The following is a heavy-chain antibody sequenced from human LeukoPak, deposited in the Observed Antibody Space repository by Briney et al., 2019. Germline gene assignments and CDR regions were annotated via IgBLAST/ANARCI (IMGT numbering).Heavy chain of an antibody. V-gene: IGHV4-34*01. CDR2: INHSGTT. D-gene: IGHD2-15*01. Sequence: SETLSLTCAVYGGSFSGYYWSWTRQPPGKGLEYIGEINHSGTTNYNPSLKSRVTMSVDTSKNQFSLKLSSVTAADTAVYYCARGDRPCSGDRCYLGVFVYWSQETLVTVSS. CDR1: GGSFSGYY. CDR3: ARGDRPCSGDRCYLGVFVY. J-gene: IGHJ4*02.